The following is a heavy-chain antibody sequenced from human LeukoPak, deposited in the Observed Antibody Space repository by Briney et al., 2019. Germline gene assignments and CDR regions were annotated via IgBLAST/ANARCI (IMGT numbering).Heavy chain of an antibody. D-gene: IGHD3-10*01. CDR3: ARERGYYYGSGSYFPYFDY. CDR1: GASISSGNYY. V-gene: IGHV4-39*07. CDR2: IYHSGST. J-gene: IGHJ4*02. Sequence: SETLSLTCTVSGASISSGNYYWSWIRQPAGKGLEWIGRIYHSGSTYYNPSLKSRVTISVDTSKNQFSLKLSSVTAADTAVYYCARERGYYYGSGSYFPYFDYWGQGTLVTVSS.